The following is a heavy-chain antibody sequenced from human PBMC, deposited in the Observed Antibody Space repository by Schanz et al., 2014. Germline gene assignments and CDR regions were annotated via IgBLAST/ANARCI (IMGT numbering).Heavy chain of an antibody. D-gene: IGHD2-2*01. V-gene: IGHV3-21*02. CDR3: ARGPSRGTYYYGMDV. J-gene: IGHJ6*02. CDR1: GFTFSSYN. Sequence: EVQLVESGGGLVRPGDSLRLSCAASGFTFSSYNINWVRQAPGKGLEYISSISPSSSYIYYADSVKGRFTISRDNAKNSLYLQMNSLRDEDTAVYYCARGPSRGTYYYGMDVWGQGTTVTVSS. CDR2: ISPSSSYI.